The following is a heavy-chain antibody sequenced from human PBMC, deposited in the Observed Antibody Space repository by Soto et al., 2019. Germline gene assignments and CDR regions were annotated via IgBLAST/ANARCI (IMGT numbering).Heavy chain of an antibody. Sequence: PGGSLRLSCAASGFTFSCYAMSWVRQAPGKGLEWVSAISGSGGSTYYADSVKGRFTISRDNSKNTLCLQKNSMRAEDTAVYYCAYSSTPFDYWGQGTLVTVSS. CDR2: ISGSGGST. CDR3: AYSSTPFDY. V-gene: IGHV3-23*01. J-gene: IGHJ4*02. CDR1: GFTFSCYA. D-gene: IGHD6-13*01.